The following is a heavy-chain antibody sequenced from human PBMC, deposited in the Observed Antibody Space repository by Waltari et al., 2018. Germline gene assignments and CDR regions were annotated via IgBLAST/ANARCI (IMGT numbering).Heavy chain of an antibody. CDR1: GGSISSGDYY. CDR2: IYYSWST. J-gene: IGHJ3*02. CDR3: ASTTVTTSAAFEI. Sequence: QLQLQESGPGLVKPSETLSLTCTVSGGSISSGDYYWSWIRQPPGKGLEWIGYIYYSWSTYYNPSLKSRVTISVDTSKNQFSLKLSSVTAADTAVYYCASTTVTTSAAFEIWGQGTMVTVSS. D-gene: IGHD4-17*01. V-gene: IGHV4-30-4*08.